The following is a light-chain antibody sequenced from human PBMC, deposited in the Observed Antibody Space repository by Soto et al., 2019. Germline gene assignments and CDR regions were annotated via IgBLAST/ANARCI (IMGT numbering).Light chain of an antibody. Sequence: IQMPHSPSSLSASVGYRFTITFRASQSISSYLNWYQQKPGKAPKLLIYAASSLQSGVPSRFSGSGSGTDFTLTINSLQPEDFATYYCQQSYGTPGTFGQGTRLEIK. CDR1: QSISSY. V-gene: IGKV1-39*01. CDR3: QQSYGTPGT. J-gene: IGKJ5*01. CDR2: AAS.